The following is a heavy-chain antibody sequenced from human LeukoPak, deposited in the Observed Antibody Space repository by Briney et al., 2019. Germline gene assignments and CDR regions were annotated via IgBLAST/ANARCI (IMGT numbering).Heavy chain of an antibody. V-gene: IGHV3-23*01. CDR2: ISGSGGST. Sequence: PGGSLRLSCAASGFTFSSYAMSWVRQAPGKGLEWVSAISGSGGSTYYADSVKGRFTISRDNSKNTMYLQMNSLRAEDTAVYYCAKGYSGYDFCFGYWGQGTLVTVSS. J-gene: IGHJ4*02. D-gene: IGHD5-12*01. CDR3: AKGYSGYDFCFGY. CDR1: GFTFSSYA.